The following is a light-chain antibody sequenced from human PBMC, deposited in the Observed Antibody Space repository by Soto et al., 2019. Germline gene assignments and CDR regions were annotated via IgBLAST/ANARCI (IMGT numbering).Light chain of an antibody. CDR3: QQYKDSPWT. CDR1: QNIVDW. CDR2: KAS. Sequence: DIQMTQSPSTLSASVGDRVTFACRASQNIVDWLAWYQQKPGKAPKLLIYKASNLESGVPSRFGGSGSGSEFTLTISNLQADDFATYDCQQYKDSPWTFGQGTKVDIK. V-gene: IGKV1-5*03. J-gene: IGKJ1*01.